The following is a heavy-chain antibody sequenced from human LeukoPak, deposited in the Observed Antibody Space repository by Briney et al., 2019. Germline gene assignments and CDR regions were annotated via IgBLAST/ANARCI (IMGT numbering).Heavy chain of an antibody. CDR2: ISSSSSNI. D-gene: IGHD3-3*01. J-gene: IGHJ3*02. Sequence: GGSLRLSCAASGFTFSSYSMNWVRQVPGKGLEWVSSISSSSSNIYYADSVKGRFTISRDNAKNSLYLQMNSLSAEDTAVYYCARDPIGVEDAFDIWGQGTLVTVSS. CDR3: ARDPIGVEDAFDI. V-gene: IGHV3-21*01. CDR1: GFTFSSYS.